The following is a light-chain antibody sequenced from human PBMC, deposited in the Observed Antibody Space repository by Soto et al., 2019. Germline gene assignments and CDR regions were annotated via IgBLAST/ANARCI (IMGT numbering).Light chain of an antibody. CDR2: DAS. CDR3: QQYKNWLTWN. V-gene: IGKV3-15*01. J-gene: IGKJ1*01. Sequence: EIVMTQSPSTLSVPPGERATLSCRASPSVNSNLAWYQHKPGQAPMLLIYDASTMATGIPARFSGSGAGTAFTLSISSLQSADFAVYYCQQYKNWLTWNFGQGTKVDVK. CDR1: PSVNSN.